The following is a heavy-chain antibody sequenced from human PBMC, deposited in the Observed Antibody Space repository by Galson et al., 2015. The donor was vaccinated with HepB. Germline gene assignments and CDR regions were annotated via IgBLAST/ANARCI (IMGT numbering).Heavy chain of an antibody. J-gene: IGHJ6*02. Sequence: SVKVSCKASGYTFTSYSISWVRQAPGQGLEWMGWISAYNGNTNYAQKLQGRVTMTTDTSTSTAYMELRSLRSEDTAVYYCARVYPAGDYGMDVWGKGTRNYGMDVWGQGTTVTASS. V-gene: IGHV1-18*01. D-gene: IGHD4-17*01. CDR3: ARVYPAGDYGMDVWGKGTRNYGMDV. CDR1: GYTFTSYS. CDR2: ISAYNGNT.